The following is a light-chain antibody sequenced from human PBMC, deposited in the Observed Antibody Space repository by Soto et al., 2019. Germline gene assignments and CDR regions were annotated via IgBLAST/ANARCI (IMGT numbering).Light chain of an antibody. CDR2: EGS. CDR3: CSYAGSQV. CDR1: SSDVGSYNL. V-gene: IGLV2-23*01. Sequence: QSALTQPASVSGSPGQSITISCTGTSSDVGSYNLVSWYQQHPGKAPKLMIYEGSKRPSGVSNRFSGSKSGNTASLTISGLQAEDEADYYCCSYAGSQVFGGGTKVTVL. J-gene: IGLJ2*01.